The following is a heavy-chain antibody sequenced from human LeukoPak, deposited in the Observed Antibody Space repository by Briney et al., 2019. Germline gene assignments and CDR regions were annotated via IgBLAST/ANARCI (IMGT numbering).Heavy chain of an antibody. CDR3: ARLWSGYNFDY. V-gene: IGHV4-38-2*01. Sequence: SETLSLTCGVSGYSISSGFYWGWIRQPPGKGLQWIGSLYYTGSAEYNPSLKSRLTMSMDKSKNQFSLKLNSVTAADTAVYYCARLWSGYNFDYWAREPWSPSPQ. D-gene: IGHD5-24*01. CDR2: LYYTGSA. J-gene: IGHJ4*02. CDR1: GYSISSGFY.